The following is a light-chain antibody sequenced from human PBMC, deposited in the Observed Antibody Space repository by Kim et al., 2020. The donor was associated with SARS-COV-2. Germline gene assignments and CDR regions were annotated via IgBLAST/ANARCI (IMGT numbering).Light chain of an antibody. J-gene: IGLJ2*01. V-gene: IGLV3-1*01. Sequence: VSPGQTASITCSGDQLGDKYASWYQQKPGPSPVLVIYQDSKRPSGIPERFSGSNSGNTATLTISGTQSMDEADYYCQAWDSSYVVFGGGTQLTVL. CDR1: QLGDKY. CDR3: QAWDSSYVV. CDR2: QDS.